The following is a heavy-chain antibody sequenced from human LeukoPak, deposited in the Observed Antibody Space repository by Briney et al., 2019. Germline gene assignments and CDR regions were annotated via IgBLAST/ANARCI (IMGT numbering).Heavy chain of an antibody. CDR1: GFTLSSYG. CDR2: ISYDGSNK. J-gene: IGHJ4*02. D-gene: IGHD4-17*01. CDR3: AKDRMTTVTTVVY. V-gene: IGHV3-30*18. Sequence: GGSLRLSCAASGFTLSSYGMHWVRQAPGKGLEWVAVISYDGSNKYYADSVKGRFTISRDNSKNTLYLQMNSLRAEDTAVYYCAKDRMTTVTTVVYWGQGTLVTVSS.